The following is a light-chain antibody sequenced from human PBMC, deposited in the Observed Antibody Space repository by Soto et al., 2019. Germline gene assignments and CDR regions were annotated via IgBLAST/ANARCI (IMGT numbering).Light chain of an antibody. CDR2: SSN. Sequence: QSVLTQPPSASGTPGQRVTISCSGSNSNIGSNTVNWYQHLPGTAPKLLIYSSNQRPSGVPDRFSGSKYGTAASLAISGLQSEDEADYYCATWDDSLNGYVFGTGTKVTVL. CDR3: ATWDDSLNGYV. J-gene: IGLJ1*01. CDR1: NSNIGSNT. V-gene: IGLV1-44*01.